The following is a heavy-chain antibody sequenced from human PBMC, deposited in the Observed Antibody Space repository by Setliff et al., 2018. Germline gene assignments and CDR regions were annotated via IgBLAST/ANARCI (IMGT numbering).Heavy chain of an antibody. J-gene: IGHJ4*02. Sequence: LSLTCTVSGGSISSYCWSWVRQPPGKGLEWIGYIYYSGSTSYYNPSLKSRVTISVDTSKNQFSLKLSSVTAADTAVYYCARGRAGHSGHWGQGTLVTVSS. CDR1: GGSISSYC. CDR3: ARGRAGHSGH. D-gene: IGHD6-19*01. CDR2: IYYSGSTS. V-gene: IGHV4-59*06.